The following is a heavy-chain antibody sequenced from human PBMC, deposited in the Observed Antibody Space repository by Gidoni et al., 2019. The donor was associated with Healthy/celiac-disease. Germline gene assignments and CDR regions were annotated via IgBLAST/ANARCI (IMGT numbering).Heavy chain of an antibody. CDR3: ARGRTDSDAFDI. CDR1: GFTFRSYG. D-gene: IGHD1-1*01. J-gene: IGHJ3*02. CDR2: IWYDGSNK. Sequence: QVQLVESGGCVVQPGRSLRLSCAASGFTFRSYGMHWVRQAPGKGLEWVAVIWYDGSNKYYADSVKGRFTISRDNSKNTLYLQMNSLRAEDTAVYYCARGRTDSDAFDIWGQGTMVTVSS. V-gene: IGHV3-33*01.